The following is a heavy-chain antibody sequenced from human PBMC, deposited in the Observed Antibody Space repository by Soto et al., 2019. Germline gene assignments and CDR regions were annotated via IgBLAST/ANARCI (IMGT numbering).Heavy chain of an antibody. D-gene: IGHD3-3*01. CDR1: GGTFSSYA. Sequence: SVKVSCKASGGTFSSYAISWVRQAPGQGLEWMGGIIPIFGTANYAQKFQGRVTITADESTSTAYMELSSLRSEDTAVYYCARQFLEWQYFDYWGQGTLVTVSS. CDR3: ARQFLEWQYFDY. V-gene: IGHV1-69*13. J-gene: IGHJ4*02. CDR2: IIPIFGTA.